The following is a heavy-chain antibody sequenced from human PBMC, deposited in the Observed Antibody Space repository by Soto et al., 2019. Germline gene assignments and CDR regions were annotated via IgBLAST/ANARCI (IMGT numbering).Heavy chain of an antibody. V-gene: IGHV4-59*01. D-gene: IGHD2-21*02. CDR1: GGSISSYY. CDR2: MYNTGST. Sequence: QVRLQESGPGLVKPSETLSLTCTVSGGSISSYYWSWIRQPPGKGLEWIGYMYNTGSTIYNPSLKSRVTISVDTSKNQFSLKLNSVTAADTAVYYCARDLWGYCGTDCYPLDVWGQGTTVTDSS. CDR3: ARDLWGYCGTDCYPLDV. J-gene: IGHJ6*02.